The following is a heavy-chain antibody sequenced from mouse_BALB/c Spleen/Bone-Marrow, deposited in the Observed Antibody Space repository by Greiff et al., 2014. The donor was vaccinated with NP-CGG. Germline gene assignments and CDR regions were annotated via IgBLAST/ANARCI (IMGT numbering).Heavy chain of an antibody. CDR3: ARYRYYGSSGWDY. Sequence: VQLQQSGAELVKPGASVKLSCTASGFNIKDTYIHWVKQRPEQGLEWIGRIDPANGNTKYDPKFQGKATITADTSSNTAHLHLSSLTSEDTAVYYCARYRYYGSSGWDYWGQGTSVTVSS. V-gene: IGHV14-3*02. D-gene: IGHD1-1*01. CDR2: IDPANGNT. CDR1: GFNIKDTY. J-gene: IGHJ4*01.